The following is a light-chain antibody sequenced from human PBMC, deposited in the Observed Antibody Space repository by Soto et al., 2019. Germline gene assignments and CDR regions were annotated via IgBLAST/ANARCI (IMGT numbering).Light chain of an antibody. V-gene: IGKV3-11*01. CDR3: QKRSNWPPIT. J-gene: IGKJ5*01. CDR2: DAS. CDR1: QSISSY. Sequence: ELVLIQSPATLSLSPGERATLSCRASQSISSYLAWYQQKPGQAPRLLIYDASNRATGIPARFSGSGSGTDFTLTISRLEPEDFAVYYCQKRSNWPPITVGQGTRLEIK.